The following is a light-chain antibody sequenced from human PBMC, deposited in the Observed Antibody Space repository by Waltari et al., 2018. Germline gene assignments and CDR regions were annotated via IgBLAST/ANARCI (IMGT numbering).Light chain of an antibody. CDR3: QQYDTYPLT. CDR1: QSINRW. J-gene: IGKJ4*01. V-gene: IGKV1-5*03. CDR2: RGS. Sequence: DIQMTQSPSTLSAFVGARVTITCRASQSINRWVAWSQQKPGQVPKFLIYRGSTLQTGVPSRFSGSGSGTEFNLTISSLQPDDSATYHCQQYDTYPLTFGGGTKVEIK.